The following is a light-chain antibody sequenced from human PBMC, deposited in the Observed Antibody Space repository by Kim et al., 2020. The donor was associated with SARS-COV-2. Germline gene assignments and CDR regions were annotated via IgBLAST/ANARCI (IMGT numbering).Light chain of an antibody. CDR2: WAS. V-gene: IGKV4-1*01. Sequence: TINFKSSQSILYRYNNKNYLAWYQQKPRQPPKLLLYWASTREPGVPDRFSGSGSGTDFTLTISSVQAEDVASYYCQQYYTTPPAYTFGQGTKLEI. CDR1: QSILYRYNNKNY. CDR3: QQYYTTPPAYT. J-gene: IGKJ2*01.